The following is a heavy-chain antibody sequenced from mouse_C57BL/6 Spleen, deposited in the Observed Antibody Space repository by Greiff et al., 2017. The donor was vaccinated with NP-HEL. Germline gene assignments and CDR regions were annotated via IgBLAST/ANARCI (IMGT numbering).Heavy chain of an antibody. CDR3: ARYVYGSRYFDY. CDR1: GYTFTSYW. D-gene: IGHD1-1*01. CDR2: INPSSGYT. J-gene: IGHJ2*01. V-gene: IGHV1-7*01. Sequence: QVQLQQSGAELAKPGASVKLSCKASGYTFTSYWMHWVKQRPGQGLEWIGYINPSSGYTNYNQKFKGKATLTADKSSSTAYMQLSSLTYQDSAVYYYARYVYGSRYFDYWGQGTPPTVSS.